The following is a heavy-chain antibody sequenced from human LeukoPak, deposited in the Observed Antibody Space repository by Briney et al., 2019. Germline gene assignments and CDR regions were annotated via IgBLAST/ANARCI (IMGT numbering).Heavy chain of an antibody. CDR2: ISSSGGST. V-gene: IGHV3-23*01. CDR1: GFTFSSYA. CDR3: AKDTTYYYDSSGYYNY. J-gene: IGHJ4*02. D-gene: IGHD3-22*01. Sequence: GGSLRLSCAASGFTFSSYAMSWVRQAPGKGLEWVSAISSSGGSTYYADSVKGRFTISRDNSKNTLYLQMNSLRAEDTAVYYCAKDTTYYYDSSGYYNYWGQGTLVTVSS.